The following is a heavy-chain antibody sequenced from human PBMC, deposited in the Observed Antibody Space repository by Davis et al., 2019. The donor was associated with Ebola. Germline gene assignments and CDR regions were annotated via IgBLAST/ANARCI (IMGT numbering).Heavy chain of an antibody. CDR3: ARDRPLDFFFGDYYGMDV. V-gene: IGHV3-21*01. CDR1: GFTFSTYS. CDR2: TSSDSDYI. D-gene: IGHD3-16*01. Sequence: GESLKISCAASGFTFSTYSMSWVRQAPGKGLEWVSSTSSDSDYIYYADSAKGRFTISRDNAKNSLYLQMNSLRAEDTAVYYCARDRPLDFFFGDYYGMDVWGQGTTVTVSS. J-gene: IGHJ6*02.